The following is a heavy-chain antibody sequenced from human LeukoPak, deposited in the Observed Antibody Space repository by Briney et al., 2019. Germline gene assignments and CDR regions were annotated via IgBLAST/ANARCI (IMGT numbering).Heavy chain of an antibody. CDR2: ISRSSSYI. D-gene: IGHD3-10*01. J-gene: IGHJ6*04. CDR1: GFTFSSYS. V-gene: IGHV3-21*01. CDR3: ARQYYYGSGSHLVAYGMDV. Sequence: GGSLRLSCAASGFTFSSYSMNWVRQAPGKGLEWVSSISRSSSYIYYADSVKGRFTISRDNAKNSLYLQMNSLRAEDTAVYYCARQYYYGSGSHLVAYGMDVWGKGTTVTVSS.